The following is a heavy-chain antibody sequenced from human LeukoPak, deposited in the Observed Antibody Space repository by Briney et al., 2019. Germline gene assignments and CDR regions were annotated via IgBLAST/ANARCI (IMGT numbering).Heavy chain of an antibody. Sequence: SQTLSLTCAVSGGSISSGGYSWSWIRQPPGKGLEWIGYIYHSGSTYYNPSLKSRATISVDRSKNQFSLKLSSVTAADTAVYYCARTFGVVPDFDPWGQGTLVTVSS. D-gene: IGHD3-3*01. J-gene: IGHJ5*02. CDR3: ARTFGVVPDFDP. V-gene: IGHV4-30-2*01. CDR1: GGSISSGGYS. CDR2: IYHSGST.